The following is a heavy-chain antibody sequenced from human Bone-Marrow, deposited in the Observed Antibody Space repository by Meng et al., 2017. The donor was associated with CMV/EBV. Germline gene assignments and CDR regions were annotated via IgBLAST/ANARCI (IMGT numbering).Heavy chain of an antibody. V-gene: IGHV3-7*01. CDR2: INEESTEK. CDR3: ARGRFCAY. Sequence: GESLKISCGVSGFTFSSYWMSWVRQAPGKGLEWVANINEESTEKYYLDFVKGRFTIVRDNAKNSVYLQMNSLRAEDSAVYYCARGRFCAYWGQGTPVTVSS. D-gene: IGHD2-21*01. J-gene: IGHJ4*02. CDR1: GFTFSSYW.